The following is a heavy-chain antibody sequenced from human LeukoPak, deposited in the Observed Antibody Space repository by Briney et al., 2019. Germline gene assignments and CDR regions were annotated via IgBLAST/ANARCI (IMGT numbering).Heavy chain of an antibody. J-gene: IGHJ4*02. CDR1: GFTFSSYA. D-gene: IGHD3-10*01. V-gene: IGHV3-23*01. Sequence: HAGGSLRLSCAASGFTFSSYAMSWVRQAPGKGPEWVSAISGSGGSTYYADSVKGRFTISRNNSKNTLYLQMNSLRAEDTAVYYCAKPGYYYGSGSYSWGQGTLVTVSS. CDR3: AKPGYYYGSGSYS. CDR2: ISGSGGST.